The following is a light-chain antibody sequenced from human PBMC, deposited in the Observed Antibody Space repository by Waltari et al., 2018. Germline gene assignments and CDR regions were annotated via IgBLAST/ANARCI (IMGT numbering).Light chain of an antibody. CDR3: QTWGTGVHVV. Sequence: QVVLTQSPSASASRGASVKLTCTLRSGHSTSAIAWHQQQPGKGPRFLMKVHSGGTQFKGDGIPDRFTGSSSGSERYLTISSLQSDDEADYYCQTWGTGVHVVFGGGTKLTVL. J-gene: IGLJ2*01. CDR2: VHSGGTQ. V-gene: IGLV4-69*01. CDR1: SGHSTSA.